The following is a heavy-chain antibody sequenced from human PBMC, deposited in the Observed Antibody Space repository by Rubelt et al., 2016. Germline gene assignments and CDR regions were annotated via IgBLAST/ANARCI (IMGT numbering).Heavy chain of an antibody. J-gene: IGHJ5*02. CDR3: ARSPRYDFEDNWFDP. Sequence: QVQLVQSGAEVKKPGASVKVSCKASGYTFTSYYMHWVRQAPGQGLEWMGIINPSGGSTSYAQKFQGRVTMTRYTSTSTVYMELISLRSEDTAVYYCARSPRYDFEDNWFDPWGQGTLVTVSS. CDR2: INPSGGST. V-gene: IGHV1-46*01. D-gene: IGHD3-3*01. CDR1: GYTFTSYY.